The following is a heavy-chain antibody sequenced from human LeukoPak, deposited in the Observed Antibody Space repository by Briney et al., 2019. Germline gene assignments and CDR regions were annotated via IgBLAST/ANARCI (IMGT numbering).Heavy chain of an antibody. Sequence: GGSLRLSCAASGFTVSTNYMSWVRQAPVKGLGWVSALYTDGNTYYADSVKGRFTISRDNAKNTLYLQMNSLRAEDTAVYYCARDLAMVTEIFDYWGQGTLVTVSS. CDR1: GFTVSTNY. CDR3: ARDLAMVTEIFDY. D-gene: IGHD2-21*02. V-gene: IGHV3-53*01. J-gene: IGHJ4*02. CDR2: LYTDGNT.